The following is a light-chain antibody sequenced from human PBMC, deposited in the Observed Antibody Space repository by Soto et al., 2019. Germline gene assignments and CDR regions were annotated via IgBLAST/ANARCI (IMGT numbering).Light chain of an antibody. CDR1: SSDVGGYDY. J-gene: IGLJ7*01. V-gene: IGLV2-14*03. Sequence: QSVLTQPASVSGSPGQSITISCTGTSSDVGGYDYVSWYQQHPGKAPKLMIFDVINRASGVSIRFSGSKSGNTASLTISGLQAADEADYYCSSYSDTTTVVVFGGGTQLTVL. CDR3: SSYSDTTTVVV. CDR2: DVI.